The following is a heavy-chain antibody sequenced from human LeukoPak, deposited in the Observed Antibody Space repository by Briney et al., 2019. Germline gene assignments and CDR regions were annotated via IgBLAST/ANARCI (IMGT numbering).Heavy chain of an antibody. CDR1: GVSFSGYY. CDR2: INHSGST. Sequence: SETLSLTCAVYGVSFSGYYWSWIRQPPGKGLEWIGEINHSGSTNYNPSLKSRVTISVDTSKNQFSLKLSAVTAADTAVYYCAIREGSNSPFDYWGQGTLVTVSS. D-gene: IGHD4-23*01. J-gene: IGHJ4*02. CDR3: AIREGSNSPFDY. V-gene: IGHV4-34*01.